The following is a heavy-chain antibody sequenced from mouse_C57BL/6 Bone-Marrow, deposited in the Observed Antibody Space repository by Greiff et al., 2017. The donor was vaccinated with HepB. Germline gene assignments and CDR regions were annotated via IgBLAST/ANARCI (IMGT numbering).Heavy chain of an antibody. J-gene: IGHJ3*01. Sequence: VKLQESGAELVKPGASVKMSCKASGYTFTTYPIEWMKQNHGKSLEWIGNFHPYNDDTKYNEKFKGKATLTVEKSSSTVYLELSRLTSDDSAVYYCARGTHYGGLFAYWGQGTLVTVSA. D-gene: IGHD1-2*01. CDR2: FHPYNDDT. CDR3: ARGTHYGGLFAY. CDR1: GYTFTTYP. V-gene: IGHV1-47*01.